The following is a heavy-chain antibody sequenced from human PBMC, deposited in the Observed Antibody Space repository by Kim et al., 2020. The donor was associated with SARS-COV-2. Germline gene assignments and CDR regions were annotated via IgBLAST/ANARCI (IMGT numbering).Heavy chain of an antibody. CDR2: IIPIFGTA. CDR1: GGTFSSYA. Sequence: SVKVSCKASGGTFSSYAISWVRQAPGQGLEWMGGIIPIFGTANYAQKFQGRVTITADESTSTAYMELSSLRSEDTAVYYCARDWARGYCSGGSCPSYGMDGWGQGTTVTVSS. D-gene: IGHD2-15*01. V-gene: IGHV1-69*13. J-gene: IGHJ6*02. CDR3: ARDWARGYCSGGSCPSYGMDG.